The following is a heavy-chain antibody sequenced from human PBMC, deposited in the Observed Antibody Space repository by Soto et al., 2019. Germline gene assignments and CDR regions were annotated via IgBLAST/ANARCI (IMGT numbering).Heavy chain of an antibody. V-gene: IGHV4-59*01. CDR2: IYYSGST. CDR1: GGSISSYY. J-gene: IGHJ6*02. CDR3: ARDGAAAGYYSYGMDV. Sequence: SETLSLTCTVSGGSISSYYWSWIRQPPGKGLEWIGYIYYSGSTNYNPSLKSRVTISVDTSKNQFSLKLSSVTAADTAVYYCARDGAAAGYYSYGMDVWGQGTTVTVSS. D-gene: IGHD6-13*01.